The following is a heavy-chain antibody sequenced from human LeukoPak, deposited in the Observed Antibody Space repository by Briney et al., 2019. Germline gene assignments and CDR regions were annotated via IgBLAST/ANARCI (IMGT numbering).Heavy chain of an antibody. CDR2: IYYSGST. CDR1: GGSISSYY. Sequence: PSETLSLTCTVSGGSISSYYWSWIRQPPGKGLEWIGYIYYSGSTNYNPSLKSRVTISVDTSKNQFSLKLSSVTAADTAVYYCARGLWFGELSAFDYWGQGTLVTVSS. V-gene: IGHV4-59*01. J-gene: IGHJ4*02. D-gene: IGHD3-10*01. CDR3: ARGLWFGELSAFDY.